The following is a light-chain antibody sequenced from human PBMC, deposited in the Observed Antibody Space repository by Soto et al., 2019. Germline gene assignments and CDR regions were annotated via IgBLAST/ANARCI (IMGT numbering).Light chain of an antibody. CDR2: EGS. Sequence: QSALTQPASVSGSPGQSITISCTGTSSDVGSYNLVSWYQQHPGKAPKLMIYEGSKRPSGVSNRFSGSKSGNTASLTISGLQDEDEAYYSCCSYAGSRVFGGGTKLTVL. V-gene: IGLV2-23*01. J-gene: IGLJ3*02. CDR3: CSYAGSRV. CDR1: SSDVGSYNL.